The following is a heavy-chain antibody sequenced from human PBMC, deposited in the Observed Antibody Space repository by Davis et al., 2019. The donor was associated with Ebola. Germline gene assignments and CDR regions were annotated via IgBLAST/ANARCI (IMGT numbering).Heavy chain of an antibody. CDR1: GVSLSSSSYS. D-gene: IGHD3-3*01. CDR3: VSSFWALFYIGN. Sequence: PSETLSLTCTVSGVSLSSSSYSWGWIRQSPGKGLEWIGSMYPSGGNYYNPSLESRVSISVDTSKDQVSLKLRSVTAADTALYYCVSSFWALFYIGNWGQGTPVTVSS. J-gene: IGHJ4*02. CDR2: MYPSGGN. V-gene: IGHV4-39*07.